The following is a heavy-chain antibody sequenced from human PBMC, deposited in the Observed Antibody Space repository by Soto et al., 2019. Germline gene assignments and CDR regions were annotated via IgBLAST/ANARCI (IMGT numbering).Heavy chain of an antibody. Sequence: SETLSLTCAVYGESLSAYYWTWIRQPPGKGLEWIGETNQSGSTNYNPSLRSRVTMSADTSKKHFSLKVTSVTAADTAVYYCARGTVYVPFLFPRLDVWGQGTTVTVSS. CDR1: GESLSAYY. CDR3: ARGTVYVPFLFPRLDV. V-gene: IGHV4-34*01. CDR2: TNQSGST. J-gene: IGHJ6*02. D-gene: IGHD3-10*02.